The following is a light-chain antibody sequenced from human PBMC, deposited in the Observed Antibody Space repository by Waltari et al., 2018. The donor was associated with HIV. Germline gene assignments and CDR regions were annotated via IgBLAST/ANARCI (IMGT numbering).Light chain of an antibody. CDR2: EVG. CDR1: GRDVGNYDI. V-gene: IGLV2-23*02. Sequence: SALTQPPSVSASPGQSITISCSGTGRDVGNYDIVSWYQQHPGKCPKLIIYEVGRRPSGVSYRFSGSKSGNTASLTISGLQADDEADYYCSSYLDSATVLFGGGTKLTVL. CDR3: SSYLDSATVL. J-gene: IGLJ2*01.